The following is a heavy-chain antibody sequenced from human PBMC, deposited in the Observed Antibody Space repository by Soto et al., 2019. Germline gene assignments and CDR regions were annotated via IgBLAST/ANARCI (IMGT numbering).Heavy chain of an antibody. D-gene: IGHD3-22*01. V-gene: IGHV1-69*08. CDR2: IIPILGIA. J-gene: IGHJ4*02. CDR3: ARDKLDSSGYYYFDY. CDR1: GGTFSSYT. Sequence: QVQLVQSGAEVKKPGSSVKVSCKASGGTFSSYTISWVRQAPGQGLEWMGRIIPILGIANYAQKFQGRVTITADKSTSTAYMELSSLRSEDTAEYYCARDKLDSSGYYYFDYWGQGTLVTVSS.